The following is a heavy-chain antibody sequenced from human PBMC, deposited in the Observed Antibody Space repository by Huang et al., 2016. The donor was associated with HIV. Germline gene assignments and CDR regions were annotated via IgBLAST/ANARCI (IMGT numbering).Heavy chain of an antibody. CDR3: ARDHHDFWRGYRRMYFFDH. V-gene: IGHV4-59*11. J-gene: IGHJ4*02. Sequence: QVQLQESGPGLVKPSETLSLTCTVSGGSISTHYWRWIRQPPGKGLAWIGSSDYSGSTNYSPSLKSRVTILLDTSKNQVSLRVNSVTAADTAMYYCARDHHDFWRGYRRMYFFDHWGQGTLVTVSS. D-gene: IGHD3-3*01. CDR1: GGSISTHY. CDR2: SDYSGST.